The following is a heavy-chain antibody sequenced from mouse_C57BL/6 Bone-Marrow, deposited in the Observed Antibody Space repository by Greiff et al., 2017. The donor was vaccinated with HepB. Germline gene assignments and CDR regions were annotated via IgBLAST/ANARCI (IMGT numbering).Heavy chain of an antibody. CDR1: GFTFRDYY. Sequence: EVKLVESEGGLVQPGSSMKLSCTASGFTFRDYYMAWVRQVPEKGLEWVANINYDGSSTYSLDSLKSRFIISRDKEKNILYLQMSSLKSEDTATYDCAGNGYDRGFDYWGQGTTLTVSS. CDR3: AGNGYDRGFDY. D-gene: IGHD2-2*01. V-gene: IGHV5-16*01. CDR2: INYDGSST. J-gene: IGHJ2*01.